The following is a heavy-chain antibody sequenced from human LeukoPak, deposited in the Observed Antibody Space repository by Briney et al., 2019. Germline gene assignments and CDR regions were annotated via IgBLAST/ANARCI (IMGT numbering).Heavy chain of an antibody. Sequence: GASVKVSCKASGYTFTSYYMHWVRQAPGQGLEWMGIINPSGGSTSYAQKFQGRVTMTRDTSTSTVYMELSRLTSDDTAVYYCARKRGVGVDTNAFDIWGQGTMVTVSS. V-gene: IGHV1-46*01. CDR3: ARKRGVGVDTNAFDI. J-gene: IGHJ3*02. CDR2: INPSGGST. D-gene: IGHD3-3*01. CDR1: GYTFTSYY.